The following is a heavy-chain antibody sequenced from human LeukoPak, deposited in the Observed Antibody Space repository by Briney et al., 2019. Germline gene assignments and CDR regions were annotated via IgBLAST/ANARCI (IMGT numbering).Heavy chain of an antibody. CDR2: ISWNSGSI. Sequence: GGSLRLSCAASGFTFDDYAMHWVRQAPGKGLEWVSGISWNSGSIGYADSVKSRFTISRDNAKNSLYLQMNSLRAEDMALYYCAKGGGSSPDQHEYFQHWGQGTLVTVSS. V-gene: IGHV3-9*03. CDR3: AKGGGSSPDQHEYFQH. CDR1: GFTFDDYA. D-gene: IGHD2-15*01. J-gene: IGHJ1*01.